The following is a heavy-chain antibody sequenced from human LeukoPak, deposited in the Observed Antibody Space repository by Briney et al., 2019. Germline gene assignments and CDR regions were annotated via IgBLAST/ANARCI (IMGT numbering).Heavy chain of an antibody. CDR2: ISSRSDTI. CDR3: AAGPYGGNTPFDY. Sequence: GGSLRLSCAASGFTFSSYSMNWVRQAPGKGLEWVSFISSRSDTIYYADSVKGRFTISRDNSKNTLYLQMNNLRAEDTALYYCAAGPYGGNTPFDYWGREPWSPSP. V-gene: IGHV3-48*01. CDR1: GFTFSSYS. J-gene: IGHJ4*02. D-gene: IGHD4-23*01.